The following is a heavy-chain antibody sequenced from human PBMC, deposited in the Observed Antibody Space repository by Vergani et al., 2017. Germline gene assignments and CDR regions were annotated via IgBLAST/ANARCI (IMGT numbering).Heavy chain of an antibody. CDR2: VDPEDGET. CDR1: GYTFTDHY. Sequence: EVQLVQSGAEVKKTGATMKISCKVSGYTFTDHYMHWVTQAPGKGLEWMGLVDPEDGETIYAEKFKGRVTIAADTSTDTAHLELSSLRSEDTAVYYCATPQTVTTGGKEVLGQGTTVIVSS. D-gene: IGHD4-17*01. CDR3: ATPQTVTTGGKEV. J-gene: IGHJ6*02. V-gene: IGHV1-69-2*01.